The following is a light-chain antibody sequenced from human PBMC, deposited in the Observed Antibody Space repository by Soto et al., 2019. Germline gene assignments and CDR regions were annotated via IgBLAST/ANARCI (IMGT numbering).Light chain of an antibody. J-gene: IGKJ4*01. V-gene: IGKV1-12*01. Sequence: EILVTQSPSSVSASVGDRVTLTCRASQGINSWLAWYQQKPGHAPRLLIYTASNVHSGVPSRFSGSGSGPDYILPIRSLKPRDVVNYYCQQASGFPLTFGGGTKVEIK. CDR1: QGINSW. CDR2: TAS. CDR3: QQASGFPLT.